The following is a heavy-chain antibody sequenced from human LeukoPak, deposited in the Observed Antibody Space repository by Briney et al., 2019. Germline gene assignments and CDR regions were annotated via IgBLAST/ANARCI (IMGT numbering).Heavy chain of an antibody. J-gene: IGHJ1*01. CDR2: IRSKTDGGTT. CDR3: AKHIYGVVSIQQ. V-gene: IGHV3-15*01. CDR1: GFTFRDAW. Sequence: PGGSLRLSCAASGFTFRDAWMTWVRQAPGKGLEWVGRIRSKTDGGTTDYAVSVQGRFTISRDDSKNTLYLQMSSLKTEDTAVYYCAKHIYGVVSIQQWGQGTLVTVSS. D-gene: IGHD3-3*01.